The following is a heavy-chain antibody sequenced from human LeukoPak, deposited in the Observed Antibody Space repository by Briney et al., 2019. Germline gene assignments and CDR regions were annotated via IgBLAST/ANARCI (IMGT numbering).Heavy chain of an antibody. CDR2: IYYSGGT. CDR3: ARRYYDFWSGYFQPISMMLFGAFDI. V-gene: IGHV4-39*01. Sequence: SETLSLTCTVSGGSISSSSYYWGWIRQPPGKGLEWIGSIYYSGGTYYNPSLKSRVTISVDTSKNQFSLKLSSVTAADTAVYYCARRYYDFWSGYFQPISMMLFGAFDIWGQGTMVTVSS. D-gene: IGHD3-3*01. J-gene: IGHJ3*02. CDR1: GGSISSSSYY.